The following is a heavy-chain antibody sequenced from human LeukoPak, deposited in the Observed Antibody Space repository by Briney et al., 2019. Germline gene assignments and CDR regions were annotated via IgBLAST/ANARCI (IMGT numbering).Heavy chain of an antibody. Sequence: GGSLRLSCAASGLTFSIYAMHWVRQAPGRGLEYVSAITNNGGSTYYANSVKGRFTISRDNSKNTLYLQMGSLRAEDMAVYYCARAENSGWYAIYWGQGTLVTVSS. CDR3: ARAENSGWYAIY. CDR1: GLTFSIYA. CDR2: ITNNGGST. J-gene: IGHJ4*02. D-gene: IGHD6-19*01. V-gene: IGHV3-64*01.